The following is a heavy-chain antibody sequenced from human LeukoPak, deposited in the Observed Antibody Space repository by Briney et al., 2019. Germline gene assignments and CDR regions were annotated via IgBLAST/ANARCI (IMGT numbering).Heavy chain of an antibody. CDR3: ARWRMNPTQGAFDM. Sequence: SSETLSLTCTVSGGSISSNSYYWGWIRQAPGKGLEWIGTFYYIGSSYYYNPSLKSRVTISGDTSKNQFSLMLRSVTAADTGVYFCARWRMNPTQGAFDMWGQGTMVTVS. D-gene: IGHD2-8*01. V-gene: IGHV4-39*01. CDR1: GGSISSNSYY. CDR2: FYYIGSSY. J-gene: IGHJ3*02.